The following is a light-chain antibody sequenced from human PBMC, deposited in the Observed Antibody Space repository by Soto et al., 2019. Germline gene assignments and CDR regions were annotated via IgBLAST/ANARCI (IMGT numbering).Light chain of an antibody. CDR1: SSDVGGYNY. J-gene: IGLJ2*01. CDR3: SSYTSGSTLVV. CDR2: EVS. V-gene: IGLV2-14*01. Sequence: QSVLTQPASVSGSPGQSITISCTGTSSDVGGYNYVSWYQQHPDKAPKLMIYEVSNRPSEVSNRFSGSKSGNTASLTISGLQAEDEGNYYCSSYTSGSTLVVFGGGTKVTVL.